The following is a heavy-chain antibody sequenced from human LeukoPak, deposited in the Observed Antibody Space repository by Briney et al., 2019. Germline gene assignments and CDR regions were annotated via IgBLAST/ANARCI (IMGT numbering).Heavy chain of an antibody. Sequence: ASVKVSCKASGYTFTSYGISWVRQAPGQGLEWMGWISAYNGNTNYAQKLQGRVTMTTDTSTSTAYMELRSLRSDDTAVYYCASEYCGGGSCYYGYWGQGTLVTVSS. V-gene: IGHV1-18*01. CDR2: ISAYNGNT. CDR1: GYTFTSYG. D-gene: IGHD2-15*01. J-gene: IGHJ4*02. CDR3: ASEYCGGGSCYYGY.